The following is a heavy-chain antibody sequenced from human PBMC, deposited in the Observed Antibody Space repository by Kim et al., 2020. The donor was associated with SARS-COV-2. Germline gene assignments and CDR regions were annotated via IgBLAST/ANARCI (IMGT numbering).Heavy chain of an antibody. J-gene: IGHJ6*02. CDR2: IYYSGSI. V-gene: IGHV4-39*01. CDR1: GGSISSSSYY. CDR3: ARQGLLWFGELLSYYYYGMDV. Sequence: SETLSLTCTVSGGSISSSSYYWGWIRQPPGKGLEWIGSIYYSGSIYYNPSLKSRVTISVDTSKNQFSLKLSSVTAAHTAVYYCARQGLLWFGELLSYYYYGMDVWGQGTTVTVSS. D-gene: IGHD3-10*01.